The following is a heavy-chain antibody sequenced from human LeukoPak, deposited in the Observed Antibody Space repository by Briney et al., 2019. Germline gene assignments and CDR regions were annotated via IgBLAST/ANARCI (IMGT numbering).Heavy chain of an antibody. V-gene: IGHV3-74*01. D-gene: IGHD3-10*01. CDR2: INSDGSST. CDR3: ARDRYYYGSGSYYPPFGY. J-gene: IGHJ4*02. Sequence: PGGSLRLSCAASGFTFRSYWMLWVRQAPGKGLVWVSRINSDGSSTSYADSVKGRFTISRDNAKNTLYLQMNSLRAEDTAVYYCARDRYYYGSGSYYPPFGYWGQGTLVTVSS. CDR1: GFTFRSYW.